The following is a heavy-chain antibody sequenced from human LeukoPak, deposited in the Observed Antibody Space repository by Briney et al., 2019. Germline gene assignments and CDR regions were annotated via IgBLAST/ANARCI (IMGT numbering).Heavy chain of an antibody. CDR2: ISSSSSYI. J-gene: IGHJ4*02. Sequence: PGGSLRLSCAASGFTFSSYSMNWVRQALGKGLEWVSSISSSSSYIYYADSVKGRFTISRDNAKNSLYLQMNSLRAEDTAVYYCARQGSSWYDPFDYWGQGTLVTVSS. CDR3: ARQGSSWYDPFDY. CDR1: GFTFSSYS. D-gene: IGHD6-13*01. V-gene: IGHV3-21*01.